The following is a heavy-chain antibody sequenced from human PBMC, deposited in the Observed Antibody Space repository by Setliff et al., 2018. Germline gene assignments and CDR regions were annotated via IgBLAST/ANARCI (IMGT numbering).Heavy chain of an antibody. V-gene: IGHV3-15*01. J-gene: IGHJ4*02. D-gene: IGHD6-13*01. CDR1: GFTFSKDW. Sequence: SLRLSCAASGFTFSKDWMGWVRQAPGKGLEWVGRIYSIADGGKTDYAAPVKGRFTISRDDSQNTLYAQLNNVKIEDTAVYYCVTGAGNSPGAFFESWGQGTLVTVSS. CDR2: IYSIADGGKT. CDR3: VTGAGNSPGAFFES.